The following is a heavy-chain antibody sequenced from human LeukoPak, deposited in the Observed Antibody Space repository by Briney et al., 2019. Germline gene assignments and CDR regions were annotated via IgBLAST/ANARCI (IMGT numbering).Heavy chain of an antibody. CDR1: GFTFSSYS. J-gene: IGHJ4*02. Sequence: GGSLRLSCAASGFTFSSYSVNWVRQGPGKGLEWVSYINSGSSTIFYADSVKGRFTISRDNAKNSLYLQMNSLRAEDTAVYYCARDTIMTGEGIIDYWGQGTLVTVSS. V-gene: IGHV3-48*01. CDR2: INSGSSTI. CDR3: ARDTIMTGEGIIDY. D-gene: IGHD5-24*01.